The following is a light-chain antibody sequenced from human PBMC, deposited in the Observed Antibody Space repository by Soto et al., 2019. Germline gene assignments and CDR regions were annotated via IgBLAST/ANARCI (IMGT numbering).Light chain of an antibody. J-gene: IGLJ3*02. Sequence: VVTQEPSLTVSPGGTVTLTCASSTGTVTSSFYPNWFQQKPGQPPRSLIYSTSNKYSWTPARFSGSLLGGKAALTLSDVQPEDEADYYCQLYFGATRVFGGGTKLTVL. CDR1: TGTVTSSFY. CDR2: STS. CDR3: QLYFGATRV. V-gene: IGLV7-43*01.